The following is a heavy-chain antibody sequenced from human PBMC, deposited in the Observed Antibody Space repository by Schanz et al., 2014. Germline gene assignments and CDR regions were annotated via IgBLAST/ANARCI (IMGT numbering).Heavy chain of an antibody. J-gene: IGHJ3*01. CDR1: GFTLTSHF. V-gene: IGHV1-46*01. Sequence: QVQLVQSGAEVKKPGASVKVSCKASGFTLTSHFMHWLRQAPGQGLEWMGLINPIDGSTTYVWGSRGRLTMTRDTSTTTVSMDLSSLRSADTAVYYCARGSCTASGCYDAFDLWGQGTLVTVSS. CDR3: ARGSCTASGCYDAFDL. CDR2: INPIDGST. D-gene: IGHD2-2*01.